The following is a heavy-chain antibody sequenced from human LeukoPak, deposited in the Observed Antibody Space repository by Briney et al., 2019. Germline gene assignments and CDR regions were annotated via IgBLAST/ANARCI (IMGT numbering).Heavy chain of an antibody. CDR2: ISSSSSYI. CDR3: ARDGPFYCSSTGCYDGYAFDI. CDR1: GFTFSSSS. Sequence: PGGSQRLSCAASGFTFSSSSMNWVRQAPGKGLECVSSISSSSSYIYYADSVKGRFTISRDNAKNSLYLQMNSLRAEDTAVYYCARDGPFYCSSTGCYDGYAFDIWGQGTMVTVSS. D-gene: IGHD2-2*01. J-gene: IGHJ3*02. V-gene: IGHV3-21*01.